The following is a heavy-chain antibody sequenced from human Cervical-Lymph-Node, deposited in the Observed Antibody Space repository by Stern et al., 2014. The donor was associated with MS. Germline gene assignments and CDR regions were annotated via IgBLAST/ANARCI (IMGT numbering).Heavy chain of an antibody. Sequence: VQLEESGPGLVKPSETLSLTCAVSGGSISSRYWGWIRQPPGKGLEWIGLISPSGDTKYNPSLKSRVTISIDTSKNQYSLKVTSVTAADTAVYYCARLSTAVDFWGQGTLVTVSS. J-gene: IGHJ4*02. V-gene: IGHV4-59*08. CDR3: ARLSTAVDF. CDR1: GGSISSRY. CDR2: ISPSGDT.